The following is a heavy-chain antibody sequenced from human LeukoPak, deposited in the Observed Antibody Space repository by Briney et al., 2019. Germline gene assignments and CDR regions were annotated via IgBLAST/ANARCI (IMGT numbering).Heavy chain of an antibody. CDR3: ARPAAGDSRLDY. CDR1: GGTFSNYA. J-gene: IGHJ4*02. D-gene: IGHD3-16*01. Sequence: SVKVSCKASGGTFSNYAISWVRQAPGQGLEWMGRIIPMLGMANYAQKFQGRVTITADKSTSTAYMELSSLRSEDTAVYYCARPAAGDSRLDYWGQGTLVTVSS. V-gene: IGHV1-69*04. CDR2: IIPMLGMA.